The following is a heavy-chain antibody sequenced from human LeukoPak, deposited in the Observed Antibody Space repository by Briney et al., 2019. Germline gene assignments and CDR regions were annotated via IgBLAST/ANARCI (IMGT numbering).Heavy chain of an antibody. CDR1: GGSISSSY. J-gene: IGHJ4*02. CDR3: ASSYYFDY. V-gene: IGHV4-59*01. Sequence: KPSETLSLTCTVSGGSISSSYWSWIRQPPGKGLEWIGYIYYSGSTNYNPSLRSRVTISVDSSKNQFSLKLSSVTAADTAVYYCASSYYFDYWGQGTLVTVSS. CDR2: IYYSGST.